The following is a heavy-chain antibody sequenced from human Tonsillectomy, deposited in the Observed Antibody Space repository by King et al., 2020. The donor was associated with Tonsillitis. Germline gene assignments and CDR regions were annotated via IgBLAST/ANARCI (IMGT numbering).Heavy chain of an antibody. CDR3: ARGQDPWYFDL. CDR1: GGSISSGGYS. J-gene: IGHJ2*01. V-gene: IGHV4-30-2*01. CDR2: IYYSGST. Sequence: LQLQESGSGLVKPSQTLSLNCAVSGGSISSGGYSWSWIRQPPGKGLEWIGYIYYSGSTSYNPSLKSRVTTSVDKSKNQLSLKLTSVTAADTAVYYCARGQDPWYFDLWGRGTLVTVSS.